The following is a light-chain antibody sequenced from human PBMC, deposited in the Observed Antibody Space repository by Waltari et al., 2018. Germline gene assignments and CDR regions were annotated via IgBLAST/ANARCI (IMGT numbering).Light chain of an antibody. CDR3: QQYDNWPPLII. CDR2: DAS. J-gene: IGKJ5*01. V-gene: IGKV3-15*01. CDR1: QSVSSN. Sequence: EIVMTQSPATLSMSPGERAILSCRASQSVSSNLAWYQQKPVQAPRLLIYDASTRATGPPARFSGSGSGTEFTLTISSLQSEDFAVYYCQQYDNWPPLIIFGQGTRLEIK.